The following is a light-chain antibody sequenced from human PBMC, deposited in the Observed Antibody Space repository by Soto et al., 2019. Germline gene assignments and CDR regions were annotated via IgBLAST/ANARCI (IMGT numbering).Light chain of an antibody. CDR2: DAS. V-gene: IGKV1-5*01. CDR3: QQHNIYPVD. CDR1: QTISNL. Sequence: DIQMTQSPSTLSASVGDRVTITCRASQTISNLLAWYQQKPGKAPKLLIYDASTLESGVPSRFRGSGSGTEFTLTINSLQPQDFATYYCQQHNIYPVDFGQGTKVEI. J-gene: IGKJ2*01.